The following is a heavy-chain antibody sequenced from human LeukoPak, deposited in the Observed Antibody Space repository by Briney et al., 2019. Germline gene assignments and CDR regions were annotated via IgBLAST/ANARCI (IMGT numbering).Heavy chain of an antibody. Sequence: SETLSLTCAVYGGSFSGYYWSWIRQPPGKGLEWIGEINHSGSTNYNPSLKSRVTISVDTSKNQFSLKLSSVTAADTAVYYCARGNSLPALFGEGFDYWGQGTLVTVSS. CDR2: INHSGST. CDR3: ARGNSLPALFGEGFDY. CDR1: GGSFSGYY. J-gene: IGHJ4*02. D-gene: IGHD3-10*02. V-gene: IGHV4-34*01.